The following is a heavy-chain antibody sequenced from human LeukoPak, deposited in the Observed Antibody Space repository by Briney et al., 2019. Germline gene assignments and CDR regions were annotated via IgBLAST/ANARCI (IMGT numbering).Heavy chain of an antibody. CDR3: ARAVYYDYLWGGYRRSADAFDV. CDR1: GGSISSGDYY. D-gene: IGHD3-16*02. J-gene: IGHJ3*01. CDR2: TYYRRST. V-gene: IGHV4-30-4*01. Sequence: SETLSLTCTVSGGSISSGDYYWSWIRQPPGKGLEWIGYTYYRRSTYYNPSLKSRLTISVDTSKNQFSLKLSSVTAADTAVYFGARAVYYDYLWGGYRRSADAFDVWGQGTMVTVSS.